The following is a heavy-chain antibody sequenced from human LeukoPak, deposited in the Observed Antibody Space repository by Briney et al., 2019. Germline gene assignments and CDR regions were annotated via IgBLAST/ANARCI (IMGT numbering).Heavy chain of an antibody. V-gene: IGHV3-33*08. J-gene: IGHJ3*02. CDR3: ARALGGAKSDAFDI. CDR1: GFTFSSYG. CDR2: IWYDGTNK. D-gene: IGHD3-16*01. Sequence: PGGSLRLSCAASGFTFSSYGMHWVRQAPGKGLEWVADIWYDGTNKYYADSVKGRFAISRDNSKNSLYLQMNSLRAEDAAVYYCARALGGAKSDAFDIWGQGTMVTVSS.